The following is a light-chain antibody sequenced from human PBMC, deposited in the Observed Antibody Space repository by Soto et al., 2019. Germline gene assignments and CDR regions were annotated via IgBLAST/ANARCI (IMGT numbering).Light chain of an antibody. CDR1: QSLLHSNGYNY. V-gene: IGKV2-28*01. J-gene: IGKJ5*01. Sequence: DIVMTQSPLSLPVTPGEPASISCRSSQSLLHSNGYNYLDWYLQKPGQSPQLLIYLGSNRASGVPDRFSGSGSGTAFTLKISRVDAEDVGVYYCMQALQTPRTFGQGTRLEIK. CDR2: LGS. CDR3: MQALQTPRT.